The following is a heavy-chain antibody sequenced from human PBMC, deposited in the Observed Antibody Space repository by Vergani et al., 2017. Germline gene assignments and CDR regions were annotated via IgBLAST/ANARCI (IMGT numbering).Heavy chain of an antibody. CDR2: IPFDESYT. CDR1: GFTIRNFG. CDR3: AKQYFVSGNYLFDY. J-gene: IGHJ4*02. V-gene: IGHV3-30*02. Sequence: QVQLVESGGGVVQPGGSLRLSCAASGFTIRNFGVHWVRQAPGRGLEWVAFIPFDESYTSYGDSVRGRFTISRDTSKNTLFLQMNNLRTEDTAIYYCAKQYFVSGNYLFDYWGQGTLVTVSS. D-gene: IGHD3-10*01.